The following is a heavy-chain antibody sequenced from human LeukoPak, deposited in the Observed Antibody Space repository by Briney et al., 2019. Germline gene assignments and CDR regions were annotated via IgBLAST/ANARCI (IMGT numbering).Heavy chain of an antibody. Sequence: SETLSLTCAVSGYSISSGYYWSWIRQPAGKRLEWIGRIYASGSTNYNPSLKYRATITADTSKNQLSLKLSSVTAADTAVYYCAGAPAGSLDWLSPFDYWGQGTLVTVSS. CDR2: IYASGST. J-gene: IGHJ4*02. CDR3: AGAPAGSLDWLSPFDY. D-gene: IGHD3/OR15-3a*01. V-gene: IGHV4-61*02. CDR1: GYSISSGYY.